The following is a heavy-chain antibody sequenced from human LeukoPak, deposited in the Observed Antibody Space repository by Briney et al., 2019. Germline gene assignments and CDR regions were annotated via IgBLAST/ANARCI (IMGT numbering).Heavy chain of an antibody. J-gene: IGHJ4*02. CDR1: GFTFSSYS. CDR3: ARGAGYSRGAFDY. CDR2: ISSSSSYI. Sequence: PGGSLRLSCAASGFTFSSYSMNWVRQAPGKGLEWVSSISSSSSYIYYADSVKGRFTISRDNAKNSLYLQMNSLRAEDTAVYYCARGAGYSRGAFDYWGQGILVTVSS. D-gene: IGHD4-23*01. V-gene: IGHV3-21*01.